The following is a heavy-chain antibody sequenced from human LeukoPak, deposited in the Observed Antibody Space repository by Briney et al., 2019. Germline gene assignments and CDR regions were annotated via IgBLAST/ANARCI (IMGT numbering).Heavy chain of an antibody. Sequence: SETLSLTCTVSGGSISSGSYYWSWIRQPAGKGLEWIGRIYTSGSTNYNPSLKSRVTISVDTSKNQFSLKLSSVTAADTAVYYCARSSLLGYDSSGYLSLDAFDIWGQGTMVTVSS. CDR3: ARSSLLGYDSSGYLSLDAFDI. J-gene: IGHJ3*02. D-gene: IGHD3-22*01. CDR1: GGSISSGSYY. CDR2: IYTSGST. V-gene: IGHV4-61*02.